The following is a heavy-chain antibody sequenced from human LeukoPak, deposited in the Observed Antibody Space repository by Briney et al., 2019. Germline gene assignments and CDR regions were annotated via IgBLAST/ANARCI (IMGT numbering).Heavy chain of an antibody. CDR1: GGSISSSSYY. J-gene: IGHJ4*02. Sequence: SETLSLTCTVSGGSISSSSYYWGWIRQPPGKGLEWIGSIYYSGSTYYNPSLKSRVTISVDTSKNQFSLKLSSVTAADTAVYYCGRGGYSSGLYYFDYWGQGTLVTVSS. D-gene: IGHD6-19*01. V-gene: IGHV4-39*07. CDR2: IYYSGST. CDR3: GRGGYSSGLYYFDY.